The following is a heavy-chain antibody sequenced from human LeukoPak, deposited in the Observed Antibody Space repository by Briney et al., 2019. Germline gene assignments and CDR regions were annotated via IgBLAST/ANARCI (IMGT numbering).Heavy chain of an antibody. J-gene: IGHJ4*02. CDR2: INHSGST. D-gene: IGHD6-19*01. V-gene: IGHV4-34*01. CDR1: GGSISSYY. Sequence: SETLSLTCTVSGGSISSYYWSWIRRPPGKGLEWIGEINHSGSTNYNPSLKSRVTISVDTSKNQFSLKLSSVTAADTAVYYCARKISVAGDFDYWGQGTLVTVSS. CDR3: ARKISVAGDFDY.